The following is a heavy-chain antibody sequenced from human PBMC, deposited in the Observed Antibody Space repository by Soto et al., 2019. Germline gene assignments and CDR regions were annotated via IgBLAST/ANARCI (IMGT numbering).Heavy chain of an antibody. CDR2: IIPIFGTA. Sequence: ASVKGSCKTSGDTFSRYTSSWVRQAPGQGLEWMGGIIPIFGTANYAQKFQGRVTITADESTSTAYMELSSLRAEDTAVYYCASSLYYYDSSGYPHDAFDIWGQGTLVTVSS. J-gene: IGHJ3*02. CDR3: ASSLYYYDSSGYPHDAFDI. CDR1: GDTFSRYT. D-gene: IGHD3-22*01. V-gene: IGHV1-69*01.